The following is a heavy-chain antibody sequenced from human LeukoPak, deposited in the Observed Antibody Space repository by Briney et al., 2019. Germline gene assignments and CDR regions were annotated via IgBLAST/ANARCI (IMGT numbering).Heavy chain of an antibody. D-gene: IGHD5-18*01. CDR3: ARDREDTAMNDYYYYYMDV. Sequence: GGSLRLSCAASGFTFSSYGMHWVRQAPGKGLEWVAAISYDGSNKYYADSVKGRFTISRDNSKNTLYLQMNSLRAEDTAVYYCARDREDTAMNDYYYYYMDVWGKGTTVTVSS. CDR1: GFTFSSYG. V-gene: IGHV3-30*03. J-gene: IGHJ6*03. CDR2: ISYDGSNK.